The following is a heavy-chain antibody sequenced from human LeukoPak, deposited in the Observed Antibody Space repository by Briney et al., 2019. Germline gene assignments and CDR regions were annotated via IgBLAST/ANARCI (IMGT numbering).Heavy chain of an antibody. CDR1: GFTFSSYA. V-gene: IGHV3-23*01. Sequence: GGSLRLSCAASGFTFSSYAMSWVRQAPGRGLEWVPAISGSGGSTYYADSVKGRFTISRDNSKNTLYLQMNSLRAEDTAVYYCAKRRNYYDSSGPFDYWGQGTLVTVSS. CDR2: ISGSGGST. CDR3: AKRRNYYDSSGPFDY. D-gene: IGHD3-22*01. J-gene: IGHJ4*02.